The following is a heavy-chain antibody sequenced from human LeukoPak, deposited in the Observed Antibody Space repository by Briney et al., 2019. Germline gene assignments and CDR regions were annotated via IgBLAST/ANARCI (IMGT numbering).Heavy chain of an antibody. J-gene: IGHJ4*02. Sequence: SETLSLTCTVSGGSISSYYWSWIRQPPGKGLEWIGYIYYSGSTNYNPSLKSRVTISVDTSKNQFSLKLSSVTAADTAVYCCARVSAAAGRGFDYWGQGTLVTVSS. CDR1: GGSISSYY. D-gene: IGHD6-13*01. CDR3: ARVSAAAGRGFDY. CDR2: IYYSGST. V-gene: IGHV4-59*01.